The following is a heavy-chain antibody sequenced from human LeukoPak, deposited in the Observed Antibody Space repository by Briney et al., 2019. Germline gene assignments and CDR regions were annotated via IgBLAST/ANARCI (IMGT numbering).Heavy chain of an antibody. CDR1: GFTFTNYA. CDR2: MSNSGDKT. D-gene: IGHD3-10*01. CDR3: AKSRGSATYYRGNDY. Sequence: PGGSLRLSCAASGFTFTNYAMTWVRQAPGKGPEWVSSMSNSGDKTYYAESVKGRFTISRDNSKSTLYLQMNSVEAEDTAVYYCAKSRGSATYYRGNDYWGQGTLVTVSS. V-gene: IGHV3-23*01. J-gene: IGHJ4*02.